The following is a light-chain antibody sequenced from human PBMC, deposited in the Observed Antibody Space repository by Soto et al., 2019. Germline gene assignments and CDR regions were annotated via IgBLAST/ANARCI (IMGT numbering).Light chain of an antibody. CDR2: SNN. CDR1: SSNIGSNT. J-gene: IGLJ1*01. CDR3: AAWDDSLNGQGV. V-gene: IGLV1-44*01. Sequence: QSVLTQPPSASGTPGQRVTISCSGSSSNIGSNTVNWYQQLPGTAPKLLIYSNNQRPSGVPDRFSGSKSGTSASLAISGLQSEDEADYYCAAWDDSLNGQGVFGTGTKLTV.